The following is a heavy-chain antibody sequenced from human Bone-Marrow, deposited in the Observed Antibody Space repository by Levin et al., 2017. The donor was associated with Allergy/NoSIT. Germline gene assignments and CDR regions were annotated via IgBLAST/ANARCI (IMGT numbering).Heavy chain of an antibody. D-gene: IGHD2-2*01. Sequence: NSSETLSLTCTVSGGSISSYYWSWIRQPPGKGLEWIGYIYYSGSTNYNPSLKSRVTISVDTSKNQFSLKLSSVTAADTAVYYCARVGPYCSSTSCNHASFDYWGQGTLVTVSS. V-gene: IGHV4-59*01. CDR3: ARVGPYCSSTSCNHASFDY. J-gene: IGHJ4*02. CDR1: GGSISSYY. CDR2: IYYSGST.